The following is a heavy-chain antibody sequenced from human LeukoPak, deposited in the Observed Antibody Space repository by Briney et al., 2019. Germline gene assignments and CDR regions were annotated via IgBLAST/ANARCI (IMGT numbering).Heavy chain of an antibody. CDR2: ISAYNGNT. J-gene: IGHJ4*02. Sequence: ASVKVSCKASGYTFTSYGISWVRQAPGQGLEWMGWISAYNGNTNYAQKLQGRVTRTTDTSTSTAYMELRSLRSDDTAVYYCARSRITMIVVVLPHSFDYWGQGTLVTVSS. V-gene: IGHV1-18*01. CDR3: ARSRITMIVVVLPHSFDY. D-gene: IGHD3-22*01. CDR1: GYTFTSYG.